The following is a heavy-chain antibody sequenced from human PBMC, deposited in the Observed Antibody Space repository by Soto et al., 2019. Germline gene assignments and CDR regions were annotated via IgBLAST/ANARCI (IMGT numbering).Heavy chain of an antibody. CDR2: ISADGRET. CDR3: ARKPRLLEI. J-gene: IGHJ4*02. V-gene: IGHV3-7*01. CDR1: GFTFSVSW. Sequence: VGSLRLSCAASGFTFSVSWMNWVRQAPGKGLEWVAYISADGRETNHVDSVKGRFTISRDNAKNSLYLQMNSLRVEDTAVYYCARKPRLLEIWGQGTLVTVS. D-gene: IGHD6-6*01.